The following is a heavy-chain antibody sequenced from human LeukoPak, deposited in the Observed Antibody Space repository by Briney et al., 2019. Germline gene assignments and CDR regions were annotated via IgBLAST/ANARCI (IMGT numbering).Heavy chain of an antibody. D-gene: IGHD3-10*01. CDR1: GYSFTSYW. J-gene: IGHJ4*02. CDR3: ARKMWDYYGSGSFDY. CDR2: IYPGDSDT. V-gene: IGHV5-51*01. Sequence: GESLKISCNGSGYSFTSYWIGWVRQMPGKGLEWMGIIYPGDSDTRYSPSFQGQVTISADKSISTAYLQWSSLKASDTAMYYCARKMWDYYGSGSFDYWGQGTLVTVSS.